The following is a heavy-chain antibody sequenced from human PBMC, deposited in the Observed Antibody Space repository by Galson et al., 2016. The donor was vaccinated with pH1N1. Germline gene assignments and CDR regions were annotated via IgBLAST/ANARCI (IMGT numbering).Heavy chain of an antibody. CDR1: GFTFDDYA. CDR3: AKDIRGGDYGDYNWFDP. V-gene: IGHV3-9*01. CDR2: ISWNRGSI. J-gene: IGHJ5*02. Sequence: SLRLSCAASGFTFDDYAMHWVRQAPGKGLEWVSGISWNRGSIGYADSVKGRFTISRDNAKNSLYLQMNSLRAEDTALYYCAKDIRGGDYGDYNWFDPWGQGTLVTVSS. D-gene: IGHD4-17*01.